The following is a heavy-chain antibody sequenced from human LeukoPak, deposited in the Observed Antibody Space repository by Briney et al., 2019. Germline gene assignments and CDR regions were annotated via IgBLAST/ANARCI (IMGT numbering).Heavy chain of an antibody. CDR3: AREKIGYYDGSGRGWFDP. CDR1: GDFITAYY. D-gene: IGHD3-22*01. J-gene: IGHJ5*02. CDR2: VYTSGST. Sequence: SETLSLTCTVSGDFITAYYWSWIRQPAGKGLEWIGRVYTSGSTNYNPSLKSRGTISVDTSKKQFSLKLSSVTAADTAVYYCAREKIGYYDGSGRGWFDPWGQGTLVTVSS. V-gene: IGHV4-4*07.